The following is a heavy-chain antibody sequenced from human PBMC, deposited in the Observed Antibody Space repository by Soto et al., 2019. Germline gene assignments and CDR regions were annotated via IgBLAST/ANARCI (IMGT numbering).Heavy chain of an antibody. CDR3: AREGVASDYYYVMDI. V-gene: IGHV1-18*01. CDR2: ISSYNGDT. Sequence: QVQLVQSGAEVKKPGASVKVSCKASGYTFTRSGISWARQAPGQGPEWMGWISSYNGDTNYAQTFQGRVTMTTDTSKSTAYMVRRSLRCDDTVVYYCAREGVASDYYYVMDIWGQGTPVTVSS. CDR1: GYTFTRSG. J-gene: IGHJ6*02.